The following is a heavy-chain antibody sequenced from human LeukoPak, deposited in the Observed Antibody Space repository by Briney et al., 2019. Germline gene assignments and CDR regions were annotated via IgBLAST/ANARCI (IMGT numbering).Heavy chain of an antibody. CDR3: ARGVEAAAGTIYFDY. CDR2: VIPIFGTA. CDR1: GGTFSSYA. Sequence: GASVKVSGKASGGTFSSYAISWVRQGPGQGLEWWGGVIPIFGTANYAQKFQGRVTITADKSTSTAYMELSSLRSEDTAVYYCARGVEAAAGTIYFDYWGQGTLVTVSS. J-gene: IGHJ4*02. V-gene: IGHV1-69*06. D-gene: IGHD6-13*01.